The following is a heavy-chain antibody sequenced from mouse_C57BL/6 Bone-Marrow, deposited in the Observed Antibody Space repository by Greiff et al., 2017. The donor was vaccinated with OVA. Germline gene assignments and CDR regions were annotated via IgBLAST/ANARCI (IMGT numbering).Heavy chain of an antibody. J-gene: IGHJ3*01. CDR3: ARDLTTVVATRGAY. Sequence: VQLQQSGPGLVKPSQSLSLTCSVTGYSITSGYYWNWIRQFPGNKLEWMGYIRSDGSNNYNPSLKNRISITRDTSKNQFFLKLNSVTTEDTATYYCARDLTTVVATRGAYWGQGTLVTVSA. CDR1: GYSITSGYY. CDR2: IRSDGSN. D-gene: IGHD1-1*01. V-gene: IGHV3-6*01.